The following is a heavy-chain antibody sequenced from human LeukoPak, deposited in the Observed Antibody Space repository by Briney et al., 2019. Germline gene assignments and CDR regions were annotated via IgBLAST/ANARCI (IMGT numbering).Heavy chain of an antibody. Sequence: GGSLRLSCAASGFTFSTYWMHWVRQAPGKGLVWVSHINSDGSSTTYADSVKGRFTISRDNAKNTLYLQMNSLRDEDTAVFYCSRGSYRMDVWGQGTTVTVSS. J-gene: IGHJ6*02. V-gene: IGHV3-74*01. CDR2: INSDGSST. CDR1: GFTFSTYW. CDR3: SRGSYRMDV.